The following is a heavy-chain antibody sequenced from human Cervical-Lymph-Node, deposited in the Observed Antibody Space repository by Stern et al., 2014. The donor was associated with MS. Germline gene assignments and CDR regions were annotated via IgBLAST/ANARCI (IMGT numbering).Heavy chain of an antibody. V-gene: IGHV1-46*01. CDR3: ASSYDSSGYYHNYFDY. CDR1: GYTFTSYY. D-gene: IGHD3-22*01. Sequence: QLVQSGAEVKKPGASVKVSCKASGYTFTSYYMHWVRQAPGQGLEWMGIINPSGGSTSYAQKFQGRVTMTRDTSTSTVYMELSSLRSEDTAVYYCASSYDSSGYYHNYFDYWGQGTLVTVSS. J-gene: IGHJ4*02. CDR2: INPSGGST.